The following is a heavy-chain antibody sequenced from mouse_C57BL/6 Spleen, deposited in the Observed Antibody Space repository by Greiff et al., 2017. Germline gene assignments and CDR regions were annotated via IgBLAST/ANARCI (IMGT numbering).Heavy chain of an antibody. V-gene: IGHV1-76*01. CDR1: GYTFTDYY. CDR2: IYPGSGNT. CDR3: SSSAQAAWFAY. D-gene: IGHD3-1*01. J-gene: IGHJ3*01. Sequence: VQLVESGAELVRPGASVKLSCKASGYTFTDYYINWVKQRPGQGLEWIARIYPGSGNTYYNEKFKGKATLTVEKSSSTAYMQLSSLTSEDSAVYFCSSSAQAAWFAYWGQGTLVTVSA.